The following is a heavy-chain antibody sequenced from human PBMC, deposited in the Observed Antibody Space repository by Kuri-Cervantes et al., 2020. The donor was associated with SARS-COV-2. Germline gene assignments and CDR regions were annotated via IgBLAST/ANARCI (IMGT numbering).Heavy chain of an antibody. V-gene: IGHV3-64D*06. CDR2: ISSNGGST. J-gene: IGHJ4*02. CDR1: GFTFSSYA. Sequence: GGCLRLSCSVSGFTFSSYAMHWVRQAAGKGLEYVSAISSNGGSTYYADSVKGRFTISRDNSKNTLYLQMSSLRAEDTAVYYCVKEGSYDFWSGYLPYYFDYWGQGTLVTVSS. CDR3: VKEGSYDFWSGYLPYYFDY. D-gene: IGHD3-3*01.